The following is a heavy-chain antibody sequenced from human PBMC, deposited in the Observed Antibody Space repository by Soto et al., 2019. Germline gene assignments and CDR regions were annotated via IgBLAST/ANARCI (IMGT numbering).Heavy chain of an antibody. Sequence: SETLSLTCTVSGGSISSDYWSWIRQPPGKGLEWIGYIYYSGSTNYNPSLKSRVTISIDTSKNQFSLKLSSVTAADTAVYYCARHGDSGSYLRDFDIWGQGTMVT. J-gene: IGHJ3*02. CDR3: ARHGDSGSYLRDFDI. V-gene: IGHV4-59*08. CDR1: GGSISSDY. D-gene: IGHD1-26*01. CDR2: IYYSGST.